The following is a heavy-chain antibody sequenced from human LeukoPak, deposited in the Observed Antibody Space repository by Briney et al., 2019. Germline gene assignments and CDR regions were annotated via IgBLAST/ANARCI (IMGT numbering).Heavy chain of an antibody. V-gene: IGHV4-39*01. CDR3: AGGDSSSWDYNWFDP. Sequence: PSETLSLTCTVSGGSISSSSYYWGWIRRPPGKWLEWIGSIYYSGSTYYNPSLKSRVTISVDTSKNQFSLKLSSVTAADTAVYYCAGGDSSSWDYNWFDPWGQGTLVTVSS. CDR2: IYYSGST. J-gene: IGHJ5*02. D-gene: IGHD6-13*01. CDR1: GGSISSSSYY.